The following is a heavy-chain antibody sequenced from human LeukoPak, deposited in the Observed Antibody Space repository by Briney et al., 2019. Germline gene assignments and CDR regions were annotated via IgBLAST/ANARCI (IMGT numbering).Heavy chain of an antibody. D-gene: IGHD6-19*01. J-gene: IGHJ4*02. CDR3: ARESSSGWYFDY. V-gene: IGHV4-4*07. Sequence: SETLSLTCTVSGGSISSYYWSWIRQPAGKGLEWIGRIYTSGSTNYNPSLKSRVTISVDRSKNQFSLKLSSVTAADTAVYYCARESSSGWYFDYWGQGTLVTVSS. CDR2: IYTSGST. CDR1: GGSISSYY.